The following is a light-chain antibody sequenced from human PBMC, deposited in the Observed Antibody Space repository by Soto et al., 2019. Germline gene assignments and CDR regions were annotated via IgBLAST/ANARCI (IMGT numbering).Light chain of an antibody. Sequence: EIVLTQSPGTLSLSPGERATLSCRASQSVSGSYLAWYQQKPGQSPRLLIYGSSDRATCIPDRFSGSGSGTDFTLTIIRVEPEDFAVYYCQQYGSSPPYTFGQGTKLEIK. CDR3: QQYGSSPPYT. V-gene: IGKV3-20*01. CDR2: GSS. CDR1: QSVSGSY. J-gene: IGKJ2*01.